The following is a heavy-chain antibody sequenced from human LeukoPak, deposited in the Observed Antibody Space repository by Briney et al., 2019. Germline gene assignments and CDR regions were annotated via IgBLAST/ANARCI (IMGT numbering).Heavy chain of an antibody. CDR2: INQDGSQM. J-gene: IGHJ4*02. D-gene: IGHD2-15*01. CDR3: ARLFCSGGRCDSRFDY. Sequence: QPGGSLRLSCAASGFTFTTFWMSWVRQAPRKGLEWVANINQDGSQMYYVDSVKGRFTMSRDNAKNSLYLQMNSLRADDTAIYYCARLFCSGGRCDSRFDYWGQGTLVTVSS. CDR1: GFTFTTFW. V-gene: IGHV3-7*05.